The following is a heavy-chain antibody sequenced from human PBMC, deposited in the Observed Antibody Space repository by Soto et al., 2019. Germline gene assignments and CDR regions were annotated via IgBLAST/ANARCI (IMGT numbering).Heavy chain of an antibody. CDR1: GGTFISYA. V-gene: IGHV1-69*13. D-gene: IGHD2-2*01. CDR3: ARGLAGYCISTSCYVGDFWSGYYSAFDI. Sequence: GASVTLSCQASGGTFISYAISWVRQAPGQGLEWMGGIIPIFGTADYAQKFQGRVTITADESTSTAYMELSSLRSEDTAVYYCARGLAGYCISTSCYVGDFWSGYYSAFDIWGQGTMVTVSS. J-gene: IGHJ3*02. CDR2: IIPIFGTA.